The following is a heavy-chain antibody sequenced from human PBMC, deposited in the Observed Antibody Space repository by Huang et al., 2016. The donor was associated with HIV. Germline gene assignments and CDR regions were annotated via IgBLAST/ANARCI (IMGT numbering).Heavy chain of an antibody. V-gene: IGHV1-69*13. CDR3: ARTSNWKAEYFRF. Sequence: QVQLVQSGTEVKTPGSSVKVSCKAFGGTFSRYGISWVRQAPGQGLEWTGGIIPSVGAANYAQKFQGRVTITADECTNTAYMELTSLRFDDTAVYYCARTSNWKAEYFRFWGQGTLVTVAS. CDR1: GGTFSRYG. D-gene: IGHD1-20*01. J-gene: IGHJ1*01. CDR2: IIPSVGAA.